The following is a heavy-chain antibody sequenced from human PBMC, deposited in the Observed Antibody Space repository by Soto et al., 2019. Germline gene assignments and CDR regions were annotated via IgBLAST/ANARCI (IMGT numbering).Heavy chain of an antibody. CDR2: IYYSGST. V-gene: IGHV4-31*03. CDR3: ARESRGYYYGMDV. CDR1: GGSISRGGYY. J-gene: IGHJ6*02. Sequence: SEPRSHTCTVSGGSISRGGYYWSWIRQHPGKGLEWIGYIYYSGSTYYNPSLKSRVTISVDTSKNQFSLKLSSVTAADTAVYYCARESRGYYYGMDVWGQGNTVTVSS.